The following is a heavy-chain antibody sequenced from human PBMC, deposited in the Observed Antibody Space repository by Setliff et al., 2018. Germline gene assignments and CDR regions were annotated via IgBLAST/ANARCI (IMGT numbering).Heavy chain of an antibody. CDR1: GYTFTSHY. D-gene: IGHD3-22*01. V-gene: IGHV1-46*01. Sequence: EASVKVSCKASGYTFTSHYMHWVRQAPGLGLGWMGTINPSSGRTSYAQKFQGRVTMTRDTSTSTVYMDMSSLRSEDTAVYYCARDVFPYHYEGAFDIWGQGTMVTVS. CDR2: INPSSGRT. CDR3: ARDVFPYHYEGAFDI. J-gene: IGHJ3*02.